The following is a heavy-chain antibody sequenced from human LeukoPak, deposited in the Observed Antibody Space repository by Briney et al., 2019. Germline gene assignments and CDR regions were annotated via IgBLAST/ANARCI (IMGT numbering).Heavy chain of an antibody. Sequence: SETLSLTCTVSSGSITTYYWSWIRQPPGKGPEWIGYIYYSGSTNYNPSLKSRVTISVDTSKNQFSLKLSSVTAADTAVYYCARADTRVGATTLFGYWGQGTLVTVSS. J-gene: IGHJ4*02. CDR3: ARADTRVGATTLFGY. CDR1: SGSITTYY. CDR2: IYYSGST. D-gene: IGHD1-26*01. V-gene: IGHV4-59*01.